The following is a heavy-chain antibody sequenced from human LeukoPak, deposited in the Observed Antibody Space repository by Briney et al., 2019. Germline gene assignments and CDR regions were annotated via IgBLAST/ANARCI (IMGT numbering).Heavy chain of an antibody. V-gene: IGHV3-7*05. J-gene: IGHJ4*02. CDR2: IKQDGSEK. CDR1: GFTFSTYW. CDR3: ARSSGYCSGGSCYRDY. Sequence: GGSLRLSCAASGFTFSTYWMSWVRQAPGKGLEWVANIKQDGSEKYYVDSVKGRFTISRDNAKNSLYLQMNSLGAEDTAVYYCARSSGYCSGGSCYRDYWGQGTLVTVSS. D-gene: IGHD2-15*01.